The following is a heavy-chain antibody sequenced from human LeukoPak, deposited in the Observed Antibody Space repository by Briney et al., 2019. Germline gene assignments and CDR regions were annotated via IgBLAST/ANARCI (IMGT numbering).Heavy chain of an antibody. CDR1: GGSISGFY. D-gene: IGHD3-10*01. Sequence: SETLSLTCTVSGGSISGFYWGWIRQPPGKGLEWIAYIYYSGSTNYNPSLRSRVTISVDTSKNQFSLKLSSVTAADTAVYYCARYYGSGTHFDYWGQGTLVTVSS. V-gene: IGHV4-59*08. J-gene: IGHJ4*02. CDR2: IYYSGST. CDR3: ARYYGSGTHFDY.